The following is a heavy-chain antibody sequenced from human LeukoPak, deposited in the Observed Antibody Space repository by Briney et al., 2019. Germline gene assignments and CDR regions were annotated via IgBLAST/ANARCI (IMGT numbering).Heavy chain of an antibody. D-gene: IGHD2-2*01. CDR3: ATRRYCSSTSCYYYYYYMDV. CDR1: GFTFSSYA. Sequence: QPGGSLRLSCAASGFTFSSYAMSWVRQAPGKGLEWVSAISGSGGSTYYADSVKGRFTISRDNSKNTLYLQMNSLRAEDTAVYYCATRRYCSSTSCYYYYYYMDVWGKGTTVTVSS. V-gene: IGHV3-23*01. CDR2: ISGSGGST. J-gene: IGHJ6*03.